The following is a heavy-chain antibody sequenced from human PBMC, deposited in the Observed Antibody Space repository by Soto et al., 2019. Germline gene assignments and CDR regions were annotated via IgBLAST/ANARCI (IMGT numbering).Heavy chain of an antibody. CDR2: NSAYNGNT. CDR3: ARSGITIFGVVTDDFDY. V-gene: IGHV1-18*01. Sequence: QVQLVQSGAEVKKPGASVKVSCKASGYTFTSYGISWVRQAPGQGLEWMGWNSAYNGNTNYAQKLQGRVTMTTDTSTSTAYMELRRLRSDETAVYYCARSGITIFGVVTDDFDYWGQGTLVTVSS. D-gene: IGHD3-3*01. J-gene: IGHJ4*02. CDR1: GYTFTSYG.